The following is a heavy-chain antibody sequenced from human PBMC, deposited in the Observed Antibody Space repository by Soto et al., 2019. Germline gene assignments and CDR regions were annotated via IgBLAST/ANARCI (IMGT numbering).Heavy chain of an antibody. D-gene: IGHD3-22*01. J-gene: IGHJ4*02. V-gene: IGHV3-33*01. Sequence: GGSLRLSCAASGFTFSSYGMHWVRQAPGKGLEWVAVIWYDGSNKYYADYVKGQFTISRDNSKNTFYLQMNSLRAEDTVVYYCARGGISGYYYDSSGYYLWLSRAPLDYWGQGTLVTVSS. CDR1: GFTFSSYG. CDR2: IWYDGSNK. CDR3: ARGGISGYYYDSSGYYLWLSRAPLDY.